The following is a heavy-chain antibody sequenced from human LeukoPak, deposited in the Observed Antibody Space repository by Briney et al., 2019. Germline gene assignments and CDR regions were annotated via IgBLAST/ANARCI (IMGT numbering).Heavy chain of an antibody. Sequence: GASVKVSCNASGYTFTSYGISWVRQAPGQGLEWMGWISAYNGNTNYAQKLQGRVTMTTDTSTSTAYMELRSLRSDDTAVYYCARASITIFGVVPDYWGQGTLVTVSS. V-gene: IGHV1-18*01. D-gene: IGHD3-3*01. CDR3: ARASITIFGVVPDY. J-gene: IGHJ4*02. CDR1: GYTFTSYG. CDR2: ISAYNGNT.